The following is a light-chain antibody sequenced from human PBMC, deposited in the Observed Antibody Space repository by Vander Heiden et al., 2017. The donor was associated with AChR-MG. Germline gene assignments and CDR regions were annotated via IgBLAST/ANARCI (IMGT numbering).Light chain of an antibody. Sequence: EIVLTQSPATLSLSPGERATLSCWASQTVSIYLAWYQQKPGQAPRLLIYDASNSATPIPARFSGSGSGTDFTLTISSLEPEDFAVYHCHRRCNWPLTFGGRTKVEIK. CDR2: DAS. V-gene: IGKV3-11*01. J-gene: IGKJ4*01. CDR3: HRRCNWPLT. CDR1: QTVSIY.